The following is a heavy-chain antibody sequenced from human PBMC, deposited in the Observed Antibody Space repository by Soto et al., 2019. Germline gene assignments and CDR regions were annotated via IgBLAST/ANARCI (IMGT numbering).Heavy chain of an antibody. Sequence: PGGSLRLSCAASGFTFSSYGMHWVRQAPGKGLEWVAVISYDGSNKYYADSVKGRFTISRDNSKNTLYLQMNSLRAEDTAVYYCARGSTSCSPPFCYYGMDVWGQGTTVTVSS. CDR3: ARGSTSCSPPFCYYGMDV. D-gene: IGHD2-2*01. CDR1: GFTFSSYG. V-gene: IGHV3-30*03. J-gene: IGHJ6*02. CDR2: ISYDGSNK.